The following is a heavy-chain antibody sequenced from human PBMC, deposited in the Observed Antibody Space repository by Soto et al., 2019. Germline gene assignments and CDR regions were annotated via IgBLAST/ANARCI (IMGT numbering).Heavy chain of an antibody. J-gene: IGHJ6*02. CDR1: GDSVSSNSAA. CDR2: TYYRSKWYN. D-gene: IGHD6-19*01. V-gene: IGHV6-1*01. CDR3: ARVGGIAVAGYYHYGMDV. Sequence: SQTLSLTCAISGDSVSSNSAAWNWIRQSPSRGLEWLGRTYYRSKWYNDYAVSVKSRITINPDTSKNQFSLQLNSVTPEDTAVYYCARVGGIAVAGYYHYGMDVWGQGTSVTVSS.